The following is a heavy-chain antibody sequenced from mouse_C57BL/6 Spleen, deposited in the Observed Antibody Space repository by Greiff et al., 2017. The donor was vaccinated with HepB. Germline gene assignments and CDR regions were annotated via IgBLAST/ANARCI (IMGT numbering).Heavy chain of an antibody. CDR3: ARHEDGGYLRLAWFAY. CDR1: GYTFTEYT. D-gene: IGHD2-12*01. Sequence: QVQLQQSGAELVKPGASVKLSCKASGYTFTEYTIHWVKQRSGQGLEWIGWFYPGSGSIKYNEKFKDKATLTADKSSSTVYMELSRVTSEDSAVYFCARHEDGGYLRLAWFAYWGQGTLVTVSA. CDR2: FYPGSGSI. V-gene: IGHV1-62-2*01. J-gene: IGHJ3*01.